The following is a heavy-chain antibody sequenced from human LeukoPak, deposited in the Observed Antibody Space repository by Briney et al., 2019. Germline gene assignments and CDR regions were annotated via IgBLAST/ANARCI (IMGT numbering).Heavy chain of an antibody. CDR1: GFTFSNAW. D-gene: IGHD2-15*01. CDR3: TRGGSSHGY. Sequence: GGSLRLTCAASGFTFSNAWMNWVRQAPGKGLEWIGRIKSKPDGGTADYAAPVKGRFTISRDDSKNTLYLQMNSLKTEDTAVYYCTRGGSSHGYWGQGTLVTVSS. CDR2: IKSKPDGGTA. V-gene: IGHV3-15*01. J-gene: IGHJ4*02.